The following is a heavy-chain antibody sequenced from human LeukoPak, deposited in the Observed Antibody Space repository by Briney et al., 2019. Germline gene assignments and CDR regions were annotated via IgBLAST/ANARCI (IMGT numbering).Heavy chain of an antibody. CDR3: ARDFSYGTYDY. J-gene: IGHJ4*02. D-gene: IGHD5-18*01. CDR2: IYYSGST. CDR1: GGPISSYY. V-gene: IGHV4-59*01. Sequence: SETLSLTCTVSGGPISSYYWSWIRQPPGKGLEWIGYIYYSGSTNYNPSLKSRVTISVDTSKNQFSLKLSSVTAADTAVYYCARDFSYGTYDYWGQGTLVTVSS.